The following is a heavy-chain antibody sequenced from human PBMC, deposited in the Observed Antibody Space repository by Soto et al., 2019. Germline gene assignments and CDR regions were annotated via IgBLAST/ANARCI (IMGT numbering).Heavy chain of an antibody. D-gene: IGHD3-10*01. Sequence: SETLYLTCTDPGGSINSYYWSWIRQPAGKGLEWIGRVYAAGSTDYNPSLKSRVTMSVDTSKNQFSLKLSSVTAADTAVYFCAREGGWFGELSQEYWGQGTLVTVSS. CDR1: GGSINSYY. V-gene: IGHV4-4*07. CDR2: VYAAGST. J-gene: IGHJ4*02. CDR3: AREGGWFGELSQEY.